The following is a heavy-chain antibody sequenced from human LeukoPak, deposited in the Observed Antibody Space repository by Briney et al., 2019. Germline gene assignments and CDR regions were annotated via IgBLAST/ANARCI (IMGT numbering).Heavy chain of an antibody. CDR1: GFTFSSYA. J-gene: IGHJ4*02. D-gene: IGHD1-26*01. CDR3: AKDCNPGAILYYFDY. CDR2: ISYDGSNK. Sequence: QPGGSLRLSCAASGFTFSSYAMHWVRQAPGKGLEWVAVISYDGSNKYYADSVKGRFTISRDNSKNTLYLQMNSLRAEDTAVYYCAKDCNPGAILYYFDYWGQGTLVTVSS. V-gene: IGHV3-30-3*01.